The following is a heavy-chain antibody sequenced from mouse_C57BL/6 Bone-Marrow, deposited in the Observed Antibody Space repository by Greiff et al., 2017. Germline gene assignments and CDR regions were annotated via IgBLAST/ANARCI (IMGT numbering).Heavy chain of an antibody. CDR2: IYPGNSDT. CDR3: TRRGGNDAVLGWFAY. D-gene: IGHD2-3*01. CDR1: GYTFTSYW. J-gene: IGHJ3*01. V-gene: IGHV1-5*01. Sequence: VQLQQSGTVLARPGASVKMSCKTSGYTFTSYWMHWVKQRPGQGLEWIGAIYPGNSDTSYNQTFKGKAKLTAVTSASTAYMELSSLTNEDSAVYYCTRRGGNDAVLGWFAYWGQGTLVTVSA.